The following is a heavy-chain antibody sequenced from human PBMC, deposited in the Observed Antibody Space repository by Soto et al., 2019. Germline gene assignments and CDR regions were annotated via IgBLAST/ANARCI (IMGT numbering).Heavy chain of an antibody. V-gene: IGHV4-39*01. CDR3: ATTWGVLGYCSGGSSYSAAFDI. CDR2: IYYSGST. Sequence: SETLSLPCTVSGGSTSSSSYYWGWIRQPPGKGLEWIGSIYYSGSTYYNPSLKSRVTISVDTSKNQFSLKLSSVTAADTAVYYCATTWGVLGYCSGGSSYSAAFDIWGQGTMVTVSS. J-gene: IGHJ3*02. D-gene: IGHD2-15*01. CDR1: GGSTSSSSYY.